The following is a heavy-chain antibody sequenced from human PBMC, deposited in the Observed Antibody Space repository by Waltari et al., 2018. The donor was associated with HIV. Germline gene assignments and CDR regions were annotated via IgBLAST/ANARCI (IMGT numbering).Heavy chain of an antibody. J-gene: IGHJ4*02. CDR1: GYSISSGYS. V-gene: IGHV4-38-2*01. D-gene: IGHD2-2*01. CDR2: IYHSGST. CDR3: ARAPNYCSSTSCYDY. Sequence: QVQLQESGPGLVKPSETLSLTCAVSGYSISSGYSWGWIRQPPGKGLEWIGSIYHSGSTYYNPSLKSRVTISVDTSKNQFSLKLSSVTAADTAVYYCARAPNYCSSTSCYDYWGQGTLVTVSS.